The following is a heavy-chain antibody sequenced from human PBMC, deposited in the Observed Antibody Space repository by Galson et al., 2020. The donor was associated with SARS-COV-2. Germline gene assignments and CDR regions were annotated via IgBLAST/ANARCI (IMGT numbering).Heavy chain of an antibody. J-gene: IGHJ4*02. D-gene: IGHD6-13*01. V-gene: IGHV3-11*06. CDR3: ARAAAAGRARDV. Sequence: GGSLRLSCAASGFSLRDYFMSWIRQAPGKGLEWLSYISTSGSSTNYAASLKGRFTISRDTAKKSLYLQMSSLRVEDTGVYYCARAAAAGRARDVWGQGTLVTVS. CDR1: GFSLRDYF. CDR2: ISTSGSST.